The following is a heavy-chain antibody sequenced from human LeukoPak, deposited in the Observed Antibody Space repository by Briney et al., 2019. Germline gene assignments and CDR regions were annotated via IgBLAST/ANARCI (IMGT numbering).Heavy chain of an antibody. Sequence: SETLSLTCTVSGGSISSYYWSWIRQPPGKGLEWIGYIYYSGSTNYNPSLKSRVTISVDTSKNQFSLKPSSVTAADTAVYYCARGLLDGYTHPAAFGIWGQGTMVTVSS. CDR1: GGSISSYY. CDR3: ARGLLDGYTHPAAFGI. CDR2: IYYSGST. V-gene: IGHV4-59*01. J-gene: IGHJ3*02. D-gene: IGHD5-24*01.